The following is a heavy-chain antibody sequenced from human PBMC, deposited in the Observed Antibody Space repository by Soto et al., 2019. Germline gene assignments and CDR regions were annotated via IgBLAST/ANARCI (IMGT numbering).Heavy chain of an antibody. V-gene: IGHV3-74*01. Sequence: GGSLRLSCAASGFTFSSYWMHWIRQAPGKGLVWVARVSSDGSSTVYANSVTGRLTISRDNAKNTLYLQMNSLSDEDTAVYYCARGLPTFSSFDSWGQGTLVTVSS. CDR2: VSSDGSST. D-gene: IGHD5-12*01. CDR1: GFTFSSYW. CDR3: ARGLPTFSSFDS. J-gene: IGHJ4*02.